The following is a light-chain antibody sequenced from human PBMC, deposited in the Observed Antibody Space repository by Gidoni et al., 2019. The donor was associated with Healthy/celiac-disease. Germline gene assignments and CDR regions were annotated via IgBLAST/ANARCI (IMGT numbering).Light chain of an antibody. J-gene: IGLJ2*01. CDR2: EVS. V-gene: IGLV2-23*02. Sequence: PGQSITISCTGTSSDVGSYNLVSWYQQHPGKAPKLMIYEVSKRPSGVSNRFSGSMSGNTASLTISGLQAEDEADYYCCSYAGSSTVVFGGGTKLTVL. CDR3: CSYAGSSTVV. CDR1: SSDVGSYNL.